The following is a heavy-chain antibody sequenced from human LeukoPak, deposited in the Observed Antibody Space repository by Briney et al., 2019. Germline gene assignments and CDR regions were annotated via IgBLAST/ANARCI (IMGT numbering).Heavy chain of an antibody. Sequence: GGSLRLSCAASGFTFSDYYMSWIRQAPGKGLEWVSGIYGSGGASFYADSVKGRFTISRDNSQNTVFLQMDSLRDEDTALYYCAKDLRKDGIWDIDYWGQGTLVTVSS. CDR2: IYGSGGAS. V-gene: IGHV3-23*01. D-gene: IGHD1-20*01. CDR1: GFTFSDYY. CDR3: AKDLRKDGIWDIDY. J-gene: IGHJ4*02.